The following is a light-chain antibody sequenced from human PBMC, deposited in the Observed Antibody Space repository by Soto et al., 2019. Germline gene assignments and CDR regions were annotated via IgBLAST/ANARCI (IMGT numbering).Light chain of an antibody. Sequence: EIQMTQSPSTLSGSVGDRVTITCLASQTISSWLDWYQQKPGKAPKLLISDVSSLERGVPSRFSGSGSATEFTLTISGLKSDDFATYYCQQYKDYVWTFGQGTKV. CDR2: DVS. CDR3: QQYKDYVWT. J-gene: IGKJ1*01. V-gene: IGKV1-5*01. CDR1: QTISSW.